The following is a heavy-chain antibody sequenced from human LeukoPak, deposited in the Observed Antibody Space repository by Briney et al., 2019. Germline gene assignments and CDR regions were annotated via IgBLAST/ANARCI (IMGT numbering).Heavy chain of an antibody. D-gene: IGHD3-22*01. V-gene: IGHV3-53*01. CDR2: IYSGGST. J-gene: IGHJ3*02. CDR1: GFTVSSSY. Sequence: GGSLRLSCAASGFTVSSSYMSWVRQAPGKGLEWVSVIYSGGSTYYADSVKGRFTISRDNSKNTLYLQMNSLRAEDTAVYYCTRGYYYDSSGDYWDAFDIWGQGAMVTVSS. CDR3: TRGYYYDSSGDYWDAFDI.